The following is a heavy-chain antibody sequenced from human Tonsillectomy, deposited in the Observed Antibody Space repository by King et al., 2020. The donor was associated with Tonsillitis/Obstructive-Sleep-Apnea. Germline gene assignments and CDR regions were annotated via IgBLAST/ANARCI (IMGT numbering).Heavy chain of an antibody. CDR3: ANWNYDGRSEYFQH. J-gene: IGHJ1*01. V-gene: IGHV1-69*01. Sequence: QLVQSGAEVKKPGSSVKVSCKASGGTFSSYAISWVRQAPGQGLEWMGGIIPIFGTANYAQKFQGRVTITADESTSTAYMELSSLRSEDTAVYFCANWNYDGRSEYFQHWGQGTLITVSS. CDR1: GGTFSSYA. CDR2: IIPIFGTA. D-gene: IGHD1-7*01.